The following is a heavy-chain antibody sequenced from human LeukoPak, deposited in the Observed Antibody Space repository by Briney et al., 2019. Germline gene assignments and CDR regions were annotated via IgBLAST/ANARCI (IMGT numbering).Heavy chain of an antibody. V-gene: IGHV3-48*03. CDR2: ISSSGSTI. CDR3: ARDGGDYGDDYFDY. Sequence: GGSLRLSCAASGFTFSSYEMNWVRQAPGKGLEWVSYISSSGSTIYYADSVKGRFTISRDNSKNTLYLQMNSLRAEDTAVYYCARDGGDYGDDYFDYWGQGTLVTVSS. D-gene: IGHD4-17*01. J-gene: IGHJ4*02. CDR1: GFTFSSYE.